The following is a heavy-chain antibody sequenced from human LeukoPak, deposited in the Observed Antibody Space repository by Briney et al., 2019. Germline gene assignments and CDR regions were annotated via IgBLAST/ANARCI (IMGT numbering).Heavy chain of an antibody. CDR2: IHDRGNT. D-gene: IGHD3-22*01. Sequence: PSETLSLTCTVSGGXISGSPYYWGWVRQPPGKGLEWIGSIHDRGNTYYNPSLKSRVTLSVDASKNQYSLRLSSATAADTAVFYCARLRARTSDSGYFDDYWGQGTLVTVSS. CDR1: GGXISGSPYY. V-gene: IGHV4-39*01. J-gene: IGHJ4*02. CDR3: ARLRARTSDSGYFDDY.